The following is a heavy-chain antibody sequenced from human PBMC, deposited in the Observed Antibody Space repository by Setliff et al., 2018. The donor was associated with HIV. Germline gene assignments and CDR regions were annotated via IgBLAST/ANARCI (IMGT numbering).Heavy chain of an antibody. CDR3: ARDFPYSGSWYFDY. V-gene: IGHV1-3*01. D-gene: IGHD6-13*01. CDR1: GYTFTAYA. CDR2: INAGNGNT. Sequence: GASVKVSCKASGYTFTAYAMHWVRQAPGQRLEWMGWINAGNGNTKYSQRFQGRVTITRDTSASTAYMELSSLRSEDTAVYYCARDFPYSGSWYFDYWGQGTLVTVSS. J-gene: IGHJ4*02.